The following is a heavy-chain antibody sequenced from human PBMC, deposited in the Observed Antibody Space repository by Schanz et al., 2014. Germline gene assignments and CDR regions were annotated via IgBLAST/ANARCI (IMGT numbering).Heavy chain of an antibody. J-gene: IGHJ3*02. CDR1: GFAFSSYA. Sequence: QLVGSGGGLIQPGGSLRLSCTASGFAFSSYAMSWVRQAPGKGLEWVSALSGSGGSTYYADSVKGRFTISRDNAKKTLSLQMISLRAEDTAIYFCTRSYYDFSWGSYRFRAFDMWGQGTTVIVSS. V-gene: IGHV3-23*04. D-gene: IGHD3-16*02. CDR2: LSGSGGST. CDR3: TRSYYDFSWGSYRFRAFDM.